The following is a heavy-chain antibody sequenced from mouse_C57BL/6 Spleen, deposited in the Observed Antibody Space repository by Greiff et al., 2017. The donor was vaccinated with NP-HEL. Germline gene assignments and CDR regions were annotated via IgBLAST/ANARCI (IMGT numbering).Heavy chain of an antibody. V-gene: IGHV1-53*01. D-gene: IGHD2-4*01. Sequence: QVQLQQPGTELVKPGASVKLSCKASGYTFTSYWMHWVKQRPGQGLEWIGNINPSNGGTNYIEKFKSKATLTVDKSSSTAYMQLSSLTSEDSAVYYCARWDYDEGAWFAYWGQGTLVTVSA. CDR1: GYTFTSYW. CDR2: INPSNGGT. CDR3: ARWDYDEGAWFAY. J-gene: IGHJ3*01.